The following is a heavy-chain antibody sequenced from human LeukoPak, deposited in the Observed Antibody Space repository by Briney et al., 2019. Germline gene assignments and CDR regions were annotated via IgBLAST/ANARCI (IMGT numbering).Heavy chain of an antibody. CDR1: GFTFSNAW. Sequence: PGGSLRLSCAASGFTFSNAWMNWVRQAPGKGLEWVGRIKSKTDGGTTDYAAPVKGRFTISRDNSKNTVYLQMNSLRAEDTALYYCAKDASGGYSPDYWGQGTLVTVSS. D-gene: IGHD1-26*01. CDR3: AKDASGGYSPDY. CDR2: IKSKTDGGTT. V-gene: IGHV3-15*01. J-gene: IGHJ4*02.